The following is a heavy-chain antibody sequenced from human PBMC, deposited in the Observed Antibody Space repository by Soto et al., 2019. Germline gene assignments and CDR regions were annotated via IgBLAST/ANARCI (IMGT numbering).Heavy chain of an antibody. CDR2: INPNNNYI. D-gene: IGHD3-9*01. CDR3: ARGPILRYFGWFFDS. J-gene: IGHJ4*02. CDR1: GFTFSHYS. V-gene: IGHV3-21*01. Sequence: EVQLVESGGGLVKPGGSLRLSCAASGFTFSHYSMNWVRQAPGKGLEWVSSINPNNNYIYYADSVNGRFTISRDNAKNSLFLQMNSLRAEDTAVYYCARGPILRYFGWFFDSWGQGTLVTVSS.